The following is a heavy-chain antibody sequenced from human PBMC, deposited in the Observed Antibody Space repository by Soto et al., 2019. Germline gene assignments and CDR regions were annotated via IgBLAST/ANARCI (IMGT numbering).Heavy chain of an antibody. D-gene: IGHD3-3*01. J-gene: IGHJ6*02. CDR1: GFSLSTSGVG. V-gene: IGHV2-5*01. CDR3: AHSPYDFWSGHIYYYYGMDV. Sequence: QITLKESGPTLVKPTQTLTLTCTFSGFSLSTSGVGAGWIRQPPGKALEWLALIYWNDDKRYSPSLKSRLTITKDTSKNQVVLTMTNMDPVDTATYYCAHSPYDFWSGHIYYYYGMDVWGQGTTVTVSS. CDR2: IYWNDDK.